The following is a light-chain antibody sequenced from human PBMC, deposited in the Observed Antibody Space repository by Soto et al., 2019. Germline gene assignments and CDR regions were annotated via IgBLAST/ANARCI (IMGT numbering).Light chain of an antibody. J-gene: IGLJ2*01. V-gene: IGLV1-40*01. Sequence: QSVLTQPPSVSGAPGQRVTTSCTGSSSNIGAGYDVHWYQQLPGTAPKLLIYGNSNRPSGVPDRFSGSKSGTSASLAITGLQAEDEAYYYCQSYDSSLSGYVVFGGGTKLTVL. CDR1: SSNIGAGYD. CDR3: QSYDSSLSGYVV. CDR2: GNS.